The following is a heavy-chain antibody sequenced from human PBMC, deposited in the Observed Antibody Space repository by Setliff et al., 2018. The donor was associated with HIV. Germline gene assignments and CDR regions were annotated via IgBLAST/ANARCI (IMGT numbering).Heavy chain of an antibody. D-gene: IGHD3-10*01. CDR3: ASPKERYYYGSGTNVREYYGMDV. CDR2: IYITGST. Sequence: PSETLSLTCSVSGGSINRGTYYWTWIRQSAGKGLEWIGHIYITGSTDYNPSLKSRVTISVDTSKNQFSLKLTSVTATDTAVYYCASPKERYYYGSGTNVREYYGMDVWGQGTTVTVSS. CDR1: GGSINRGTYY. V-gene: IGHV4-61*09. J-gene: IGHJ6*02.